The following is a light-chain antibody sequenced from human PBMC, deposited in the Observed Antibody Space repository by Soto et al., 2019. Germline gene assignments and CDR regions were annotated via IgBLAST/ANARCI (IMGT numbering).Light chain of an antibody. CDR2: AAT. V-gene: IGKV1-39*01. J-gene: IGKJ3*01. CDR1: QRIGTY. CDR3: QHTYGFQFT. Sequence: DIQMTQSPSSLSASAGDRATITCRASQRIGTYLNWYLQKPGKAPQLLIFAATSLQSGVSPRFSGSGSGTDFALTISSLQPEDLATYYCQHTYGFQFTFGPGTKVVIK.